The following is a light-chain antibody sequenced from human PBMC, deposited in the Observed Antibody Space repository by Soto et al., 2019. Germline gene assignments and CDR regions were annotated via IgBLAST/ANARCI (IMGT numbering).Light chain of an antibody. V-gene: IGKV3-20*01. CDR3: HQYASSFGP. CDR2: DAY. Sequence: EIVLTQSPDTLSLSPGDRATLSCMASQSVGHMFLAWFQQKPGQAPRLLIFDAYRRATGIPDRFSGSGSGTNLALTISRLEPEDFALYYCHQYASSFGPFRQGTKV. J-gene: IGKJ1*01. CDR1: QSVGHMF.